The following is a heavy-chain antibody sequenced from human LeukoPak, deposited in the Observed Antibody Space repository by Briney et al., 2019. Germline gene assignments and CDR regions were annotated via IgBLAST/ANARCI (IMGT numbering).Heavy chain of an antibody. CDR2: IYYSGST. J-gene: IGHJ3*02. D-gene: IGHD3-22*01. Sequence: PSETLSLTCTVSGGSISSYYWSWIRQPPGKGLEWIGYIYYSGSTNYNPSLKGRVTISVDTSKNQFSLKLSSVTAADTAVYYCARTGGDNYYDSRIGAFDIWGQGTMVTVSS. CDR1: GGSISSYY. CDR3: ARTGGDNYYDSRIGAFDI. V-gene: IGHV4-59*08.